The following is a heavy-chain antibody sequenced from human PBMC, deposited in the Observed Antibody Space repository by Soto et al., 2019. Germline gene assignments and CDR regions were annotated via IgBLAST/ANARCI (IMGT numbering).Heavy chain of an antibody. CDR1: GFTFSSYS. CDR2: ISSSSSTI. CDR3: ARPEHLYDILTGYYPGGAFDI. V-gene: IGHV3-48*01. D-gene: IGHD3-9*01. J-gene: IGHJ3*02. Sequence: GGSLRLSCAASGFTFSSYSMNWVRQAPGKGLEWVSYISSSSSTIYYTDSVKGRFTISRDKAKNSLYLQMNSLRAEDTAVYYCARPEHLYDILTGYYPGGAFDIWGQGTMVTVSS.